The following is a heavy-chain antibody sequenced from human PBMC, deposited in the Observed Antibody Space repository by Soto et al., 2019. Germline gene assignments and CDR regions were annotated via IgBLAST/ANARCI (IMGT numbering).Heavy chain of an antibody. CDR3: AKALRMTYDLLTGPIGGGYFDY. D-gene: IGHD3-9*01. CDR1: GFTFSSYA. Sequence: GGSLRLSCAASGFTFSSYAMSWVRQAPGKGLEWVSAISGSGGSTYYADSVKGRFTISRDNSKNTLYLQMNSLRAEDTAVYYCAKALRMTYDLLTGPIGGGYFDYWGQGTLVTVYS. J-gene: IGHJ4*02. V-gene: IGHV3-23*01. CDR2: ISGSGGST.